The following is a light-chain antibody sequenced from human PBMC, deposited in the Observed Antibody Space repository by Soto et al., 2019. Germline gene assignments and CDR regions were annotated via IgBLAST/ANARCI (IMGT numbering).Light chain of an antibody. CDR3: QQYNNWPPLT. J-gene: IGKJ4*01. CDR1: QSVSSN. V-gene: IGKV3-15*01. Sequence: EIVMTQSPATLSVSPGEGVTLSCRASQSVSSNLAWYQQKAGQPPRLLIYGASTRATGVPVRFSGRGSGTEFILTISSLQSEDFAIYYCQQYNNWPPLTFGGGTKVEMK. CDR2: GAS.